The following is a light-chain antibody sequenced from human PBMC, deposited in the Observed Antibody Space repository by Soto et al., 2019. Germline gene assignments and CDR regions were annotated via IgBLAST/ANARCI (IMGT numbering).Light chain of an antibody. CDR2: AAS. V-gene: IGKV1-9*01. CDR1: QDIAGY. Sequence: DIQLTQSPSFLSASVGDRVTITCRASQDIAGYLAWFQQKPGKAPKLLISAASTLQSGVPSRFSGSGSGTKFTLTLSSLQPEDFATYYCQQYNSYPWTFGQGTKVEIK. J-gene: IGKJ1*01. CDR3: QQYNSYPWT.